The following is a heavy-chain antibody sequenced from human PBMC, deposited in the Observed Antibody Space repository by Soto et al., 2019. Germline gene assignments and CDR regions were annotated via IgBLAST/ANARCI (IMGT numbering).Heavy chain of an antibody. CDR2: IYYSGST. V-gene: IGHV4-30-4*01. CDR3: PRADDLSDRFDY. J-gene: IGHJ4*02. CDR1: GGSISSGDFY. D-gene: IGHD2-21*02. Sequence: TLSLTGAVSGGSISSGDFYWSWIRQPPGKGLELIGNIYYSGSTYYNPSLRSRAIMSVDTSQNQFSLKLSSLTAADTAVYFCPRADDLSDRFDYWGQGALVTVSS.